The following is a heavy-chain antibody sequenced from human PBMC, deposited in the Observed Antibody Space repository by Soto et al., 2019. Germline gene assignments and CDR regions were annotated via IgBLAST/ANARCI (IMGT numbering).Heavy chain of an antibody. CDR2: INPSGGIT. V-gene: IGHV1-46*01. CDR1: GYTLTSYY. Sequence: ASVKVSCKASGYTLTSYYLHWVRQAPGQGPEWMGIINPSGGITNDAQKLQGRVTMTTDTSTSTAYMELRSLRSDDTAVYYCVRWTLGGVVPAETYYFDYWGQGTLVTVSS. J-gene: IGHJ4*02. D-gene: IGHD2-2*01. CDR3: VRWTLGGVVPAETYYFDY.